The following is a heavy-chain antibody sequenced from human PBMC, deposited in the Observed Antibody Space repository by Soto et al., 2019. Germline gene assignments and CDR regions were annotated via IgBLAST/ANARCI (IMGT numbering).Heavy chain of an antibody. D-gene: IGHD3-10*01. V-gene: IGHV4-59*01. J-gene: IGHJ4*02. CDR1: GGSIRSYY. CDR2: IHFSGTT. Sequence: XATLSLTCSVSGGSIRSYYWTWIRQPPGQALEWIGNIHFSGTTYYNPSLESRVTISVDTSKNQFSLRVTSVSAADTAVYYCARSGTYPVFIDLWGQGTLVTVSS. CDR3: ARSGTYPVFIDL.